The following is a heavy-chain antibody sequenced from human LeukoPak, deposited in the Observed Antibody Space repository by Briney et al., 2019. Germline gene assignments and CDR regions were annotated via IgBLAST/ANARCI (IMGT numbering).Heavy chain of an antibody. J-gene: IGHJ4*02. CDR1: GYAFSSYG. V-gene: IGHV1-18*01. CDR2: ISGYNGNT. Sequence: RESLKISCKASGYAFSSYGLSWVRQAPGQGLEWLGWISGYNGNTNYAQKLQGRVTMTTDTSTSTAYMELWGLRSDDTAVYYCARDSGGSYRHPYYFDFWGQGSLVTVSS. D-gene: IGHD2-15*01. CDR3: ARDSGGSYRHPYYFDF.